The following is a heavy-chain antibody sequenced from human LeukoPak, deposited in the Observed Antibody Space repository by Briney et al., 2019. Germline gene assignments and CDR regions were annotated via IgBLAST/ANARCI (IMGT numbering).Heavy chain of an antibody. CDR2: IIPIFGTA. Sequence: SVKVSCKASGVTLSSYVISWVPQAPGHGLEWMGGIIPIFGTANYAQKFQGRVTITADESTSTAYMELSSLRSEDTAVYYCARAYSCYDSFLSYAFDIWGQGTMVTVSS. CDR1: GVTLSSYV. J-gene: IGHJ3*02. D-gene: IGHD5-12*01. V-gene: IGHV1-69*01. CDR3: ARAYSCYDSFLSYAFDI.